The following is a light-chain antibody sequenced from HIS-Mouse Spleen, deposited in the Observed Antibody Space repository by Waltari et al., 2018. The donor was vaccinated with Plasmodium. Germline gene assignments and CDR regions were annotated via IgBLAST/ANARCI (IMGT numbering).Light chain of an antibody. CDR3: QQYGSSPLT. Sequence: EIVLTPSPGTLSLSPGDRATLSCRASQSVSSRYVAWYQQKPGQAPRLRIYGASSRATGIPDRCRGSGSGTDFTLTISRLEPEDFAVYYCQQYGSSPLTVGGGTKVEIK. CDR2: GAS. V-gene: IGKV3-20*01. CDR1: QSVSSRY. J-gene: IGKJ4*01.